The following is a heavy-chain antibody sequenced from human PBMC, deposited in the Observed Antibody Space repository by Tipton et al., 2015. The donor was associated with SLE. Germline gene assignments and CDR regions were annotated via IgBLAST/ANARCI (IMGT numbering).Heavy chain of an antibody. V-gene: IGHV3-23*01. D-gene: IGHD6-13*01. CDR1: GFTFSSYA. Sequence: SLRLSCAASGFTFSSYAMSWVRQAPGKGLEWVSAISGSGGSTYYADSVKGRFTISRDNSKNTLYLQMNSLRAEDTAVYYWAKDPESSWYLNWFDPWGQGTLVTVSS. J-gene: IGHJ5*02. CDR2: ISGSGGST. CDR3: AKDPESSWYLNWFDP.